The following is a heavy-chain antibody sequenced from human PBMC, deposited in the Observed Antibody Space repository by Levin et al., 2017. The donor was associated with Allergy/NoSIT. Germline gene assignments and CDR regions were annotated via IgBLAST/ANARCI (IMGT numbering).Heavy chain of an antibody. J-gene: IGHJ6*03. Sequence: GASVKVSCQGSGYSFTSYWIGWVRQMPGKGLEWMGIIYPGDSDTRYSPSFQGQVTISADKSISTAYLQWSSLKASDTAIHYCARRGTRDYYYYMDVWGKGTTVTVSS. CDR3: ARRGTRDYYYYMDV. CDR1: GYSFTSYW. CDR2: IYPGDSDT. V-gene: IGHV5-51*01. D-gene: IGHD1-1*01.